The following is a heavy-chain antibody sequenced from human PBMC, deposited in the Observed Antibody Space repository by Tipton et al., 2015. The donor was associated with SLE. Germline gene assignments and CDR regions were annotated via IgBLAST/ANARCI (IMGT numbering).Heavy chain of an antibody. J-gene: IGHJ6*03. V-gene: IGHV4-34*01. CDR1: GGSFSGYY. D-gene: IGHD2/OR15-2a*01. Sequence: TLSLTCAVYGGSFSGYYWSWIRQPQGKGLEWIGEINHSGSTNYNPSLKSRVTISIDTSKNQFSLKLSSVTAADTAVYYCARARLYSSSTTWYYYMDVWGKGTTVTVSS. CDR3: ARARLYSSSTTWYYYMDV. CDR2: INHSGST.